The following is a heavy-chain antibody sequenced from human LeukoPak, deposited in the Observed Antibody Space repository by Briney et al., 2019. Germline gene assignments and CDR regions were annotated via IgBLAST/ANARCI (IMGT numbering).Heavy chain of an antibody. CDR1: GGSFSGYY. Sequence: TSSETLSLTCAVYGGSFSGYYWSWIRQPPGKGLEWIGEINHSGSTNYNPSLKSRVTISVDTSKNQFSLKLSSVTAADTAVYYCARWDYDSSGYWYYFDYWGQGTLVTVSS. CDR3: ARWDYDSSGYWYYFDY. D-gene: IGHD3-22*01. V-gene: IGHV4-34*01. CDR2: INHSGST. J-gene: IGHJ4*02.